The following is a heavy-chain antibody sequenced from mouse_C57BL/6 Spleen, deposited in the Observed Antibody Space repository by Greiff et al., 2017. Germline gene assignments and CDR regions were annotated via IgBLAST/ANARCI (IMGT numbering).Heavy chain of an antibody. D-gene: IGHD1-1*01. CDR1: GYTFTDYY. V-gene: IGHV1-26*01. CDR2: INPNNGGT. J-gene: IGHJ2*01. CDR3: ARENYGSS. Sequence: VQLQQSGPELVKPGASVKISCKASGYTFTDYYMNWVKQSHGKSLEWLGDINPNNGGTSYNQKFKGKATLTVDKSSSTAYMELRSLTSEDSAVYYCARENYGSSWGQGTTLTVSS.